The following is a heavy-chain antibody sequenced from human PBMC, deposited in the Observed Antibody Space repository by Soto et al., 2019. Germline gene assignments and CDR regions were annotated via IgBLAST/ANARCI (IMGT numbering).Heavy chain of an antibody. CDR1: GGSMSRYY. Sequence: QVQLQESGPGLVKPSETLSLTCTVSGGSMSRYYWSWIRQPPGKGLEWIGYIYYSGHTNHNPSLKGRVTVSVDTSKNQSSLKLSSVTAADTAVYYCARGIATTEMDVWGQGTTVTVSS. V-gene: IGHV4-59*01. D-gene: IGHD6-13*01. J-gene: IGHJ6*02. CDR2: IYYSGHT. CDR3: ARGIATTEMDV.